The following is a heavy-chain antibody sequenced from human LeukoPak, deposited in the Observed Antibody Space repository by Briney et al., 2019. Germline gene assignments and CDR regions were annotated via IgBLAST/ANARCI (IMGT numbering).Heavy chain of an antibody. Sequence: PGGSLRLSCAASGFTFSSYAMSWARQAPGKGLEWVSAFTGSSGRTYYADSVEGRFTISRDNSKNTLSLQMNSLRAEDTAVYYCAKRGHYDSSNSYAPFDHWGQGTLVTVSS. CDR1: GFTFSSYA. J-gene: IGHJ4*02. CDR3: AKRGHYDSSNSYAPFDH. V-gene: IGHV3-23*01. CDR2: FTGSSGRT. D-gene: IGHD3-22*01.